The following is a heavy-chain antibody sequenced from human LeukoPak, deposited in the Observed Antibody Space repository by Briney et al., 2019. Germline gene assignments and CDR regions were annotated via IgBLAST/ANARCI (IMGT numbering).Heavy chain of an antibody. V-gene: IGHV4-39*01. CDR2: IYYSGNT. CDR1: GGSISSSTYH. J-gene: IGHJ5*01. D-gene: IGHD2-15*01. Sequence: SSETLSLTCSVSGGSISSSTYHWGWIRQPPGKGLEWIGSIYYSGNTYYNPSLKSRVTISVDTSKNQFSVKLSSVTAADTAVYCCARHSSPHAGSSSWYDFWGQGTLVTVSS. CDR3: ARHSSPHAGSSSWYDF.